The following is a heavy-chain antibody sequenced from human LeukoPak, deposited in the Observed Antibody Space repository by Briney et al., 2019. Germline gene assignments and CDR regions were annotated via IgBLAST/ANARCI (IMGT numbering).Heavy chain of an antibody. D-gene: IGHD5-12*01. CDR1: GFTFSGRDW. J-gene: IGHJ4*02. CDR2: IKQDGSEK. V-gene: IGHV3-7*03. CDR3: AKGNFLRAYSAFDY. Sequence: PGGSLRLSCVASGFTFSGRDWMTWVRQAPGKGLEWVANIKQDGSEKNYVDSVKGRFTISRDNAKNSLYLQMNSLRAEDTAVYYCAKGNFLRAYSAFDYWGQGTLVTVSS.